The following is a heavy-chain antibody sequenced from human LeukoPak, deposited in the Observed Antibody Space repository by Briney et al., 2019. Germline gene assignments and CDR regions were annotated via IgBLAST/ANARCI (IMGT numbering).Heavy chain of an antibody. CDR2: ISSSSSYI. Sequence: GGSLRLSCAASGFTFSSYSMNWVRQAPGKGLEWVSSISSSSSYIYYADSVKGRFTSSRDNAKNSLYLQMNSLRAEDTAVYYCARGSLASEYSSRDYYYGMDVWGQGTTVTVSS. D-gene: IGHD6-6*01. V-gene: IGHV3-21*01. J-gene: IGHJ6*02. CDR1: GFTFSSYS. CDR3: ARGSLASEYSSRDYYYGMDV.